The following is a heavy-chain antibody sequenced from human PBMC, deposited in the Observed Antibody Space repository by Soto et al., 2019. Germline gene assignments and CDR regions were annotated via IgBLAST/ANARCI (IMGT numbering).Heavy chain of an antibody. CDR1: GFSFSNFW. V-gene: IGHV3-7*01. Sequence: AGGSLRLSCEASGFSFSNFWMTWVRQTPGRGLEWVANINPDGSAQNYVDSVKGRFTVSRDNAKNSLYLQMNSLRGEDTAVYYWAEWDSGNNPWGQGTLVTVSS. J-gene: IGHJ5*02. CDR3: AEWDSGNNP. CDR2: INPDGSAQ. D-gene: IGHD6-19*01.